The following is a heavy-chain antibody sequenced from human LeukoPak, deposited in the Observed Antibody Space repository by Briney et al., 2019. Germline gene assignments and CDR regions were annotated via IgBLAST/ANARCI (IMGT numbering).Heavy chain of an antibody. CDR3: AREVYYDFWSAPFDY. V-gene: IGHV4-61*01. CDR2: IYYSGST. J-gene: IGHJ4*02. CDR1: GGSVSSGSYY. D-gene: IGHD3-3*01. Sequence: RASETLSLTCTVSGGSVSSGSYYWSWIRQPPGKGLEWIGYIYYSGSTNYNPSLKSRVTISVDTSKNQFSLKLSSVTAADTAVYYCAREVYYDFWSAPFDYWGQGTLVTASS.